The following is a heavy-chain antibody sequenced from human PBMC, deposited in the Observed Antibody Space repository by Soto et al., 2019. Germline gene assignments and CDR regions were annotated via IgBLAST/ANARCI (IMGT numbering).Heavy chain of an antibody. J-gene: IGHJ3*02. Sequence: ASETVSLTCSVSGGSISDSYWSWIRQVPGQGREWLAYRYWRGSTKNNPSLKSRGTISVDTSKRQLSLGLTSVTPADPAIYYCARGYYDSSGPRVAFAIWGPGTKVTVSS. V-gene: IGHV4-59*01. CDR3: ARGYYDSSGPRVAFAI. CDR2: RYWRGST. CDR1: GGSISDSY. D-gene: IGHD3-22*01.